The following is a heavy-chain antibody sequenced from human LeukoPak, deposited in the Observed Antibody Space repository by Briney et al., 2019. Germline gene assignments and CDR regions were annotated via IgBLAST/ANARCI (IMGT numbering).Heavy chain of an antibody. J-gene: IGHJ6*02. V-gene: IGHV4-59*01. CDR3: ARDRRFRYCSSTSCYHYYYGMDV. CDR2: IYYSGST. Sequence: SETLSLTCTVSGGSISSYYWSWIRQPPGKGLEWIGYIYYSGSTNYNLSLKSRVTISVDTSKNQFSLKLSSVTAADTAVYYCARDRRFRYCSSTSCYHYYYGMDVWGQGTTVTVSS. D-gene: IGHD2-2*01. CDR1: GGSISSYY.